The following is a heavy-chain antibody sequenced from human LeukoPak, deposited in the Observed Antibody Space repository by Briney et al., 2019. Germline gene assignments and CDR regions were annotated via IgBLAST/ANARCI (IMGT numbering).Heavy chain of an antibody. J-gene: IGHJ5*02. CDR2: ISSSSSTI. Sequence: GGSLRLSCAASGFTFSSYSMNWVRQAPGKGLEWVSYISSSSSTIYYADSVKGRFTISRDNAKNSLYLQMNSLRAEDTAVYYCARPLLYYYDSSGLHPWGEGTLVTVP. V-gene: IGHV3-48*01. D-gene: IGHD3-22*01. CDR3: ARPLLYYYDSSGLHP. CDR1: GFTFSSYS.